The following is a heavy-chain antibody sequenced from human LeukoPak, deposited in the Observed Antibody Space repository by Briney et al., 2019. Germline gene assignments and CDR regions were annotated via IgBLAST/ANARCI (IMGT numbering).Heavy chain of an antibody. D-gene: IGHD7-27*01. CDR3: ATRKLGNDY. V-gene: IGHV4-59*01. J-gene: IGHJ4*02. Sequence: SETLSLTCTVSGDSISDDYWSWIRQPPGKGLEWIGYIYYSGRTTYNPSLKSRVTISADTSKNQFSLKLYSVTAADTAVYYCATRKLGNDYWGQGTLVTVSS. CDR2: IYYSGRT. CDR1: GDSISDDY.